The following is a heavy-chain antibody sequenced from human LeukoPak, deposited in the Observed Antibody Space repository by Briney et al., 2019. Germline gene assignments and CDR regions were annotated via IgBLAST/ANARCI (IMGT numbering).Heavy chain of an antibody. CDR2: ISGSSGTI. V-gene: IGHV3-48*01. J-gene: IGHJ4*02. Sequence: PGGSLRLSCAAPGFSFSDYDMHWVRQGKGKGLDWVAYISGSSGTIHYADSVRGRFSISRDNVQQSLYLQMNSLRAEDTAVYYCVGFGVYGGLWGQGTVVTVSP. D-gene: IGHD4-23*01. CDR3: VGFGVYGGL. CDR1: GFSFSDYD.